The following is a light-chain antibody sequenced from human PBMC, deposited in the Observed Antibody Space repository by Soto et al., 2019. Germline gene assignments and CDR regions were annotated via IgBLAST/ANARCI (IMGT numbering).Light chain of an antibody. Sequence: EIVMTQSPATLSVSPGERATLSCRASQSVSNNLAWYQQKPGQAPRLLICGASTRATGIPARFSGSGSGTEFTITISSRQSEDVAVYYCQQYNNWPPEYTFGQGTKLEIK. J-gene: IGKJ2*01. CDR3: QQYNNWPPEYT. V-gene: IGKV3-15*01. CDR2: GAS. CDR1: QSVSNN.